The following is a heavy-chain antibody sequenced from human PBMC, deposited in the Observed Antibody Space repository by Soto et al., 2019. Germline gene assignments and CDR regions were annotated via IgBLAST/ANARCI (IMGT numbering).Heavy chain of an antibody. Sequence: PSETLSLTCTVSGGSISSGDYYLNWIRHHPGKGLEWVGYLYNRWSTYYNTSLKSRVTISVDTSKNQFSLKLSSVTAADTAVYYCASDRSGGSCYSDYWGQGTLVTVSS. CDR2: LYNRWST. CDR1: GGSISSGDYY. V-gene: IGHV4-31*03. J-gene: IGHJ4*02. CDR3: ASDRSGGSCYSDY. D-gene: IGHD2-15*01.